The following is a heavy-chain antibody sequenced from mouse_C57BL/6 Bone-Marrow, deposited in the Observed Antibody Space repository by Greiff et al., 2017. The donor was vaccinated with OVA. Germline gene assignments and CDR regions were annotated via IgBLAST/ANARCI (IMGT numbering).Heavy chain of an antibody. Sequence: EVQLQQSGPELVKPGASVKIPCKASGYTFTDYNMDWVKQSHGKSLEWIGDINPNNGGTIYNQKFKGKATLTVDKSSSTAYMELRSLTSEDTAVYYCARKTSLYYGNYYAMDYWGQGTSVTVSS. J-gene: IGHJ4*01. CDR3: ARKTSLYYGNYYAMDY. CDR2: INPNNGGT. V-gene: IGHV1-18*01. D-gene: IGHD2-1*01. CDR1: GYTFTDYN.